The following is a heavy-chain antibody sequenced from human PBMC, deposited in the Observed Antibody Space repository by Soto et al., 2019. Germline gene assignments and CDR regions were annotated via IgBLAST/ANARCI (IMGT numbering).Heavy chain of an antibody. Sequence: EVQLLESGGGLEQPGGSLTLSCAASGVTFFNYAMTWVRQAPGKGLEWVSSIGGTGAPTKYADSVKDRFIISRDNSKNTVYLQLSSLRPEDTAVYYCGRVPNGNHIGAFAMWGQGTVVTVSS. CDR3: GRVPNGNHIGAFAM. V-gene: IGHV3-23*01. J-gene: IGHJ3*02. CDR2: IGGTGAPT. CDR1: GVTFFNYA. D-gene: IGHD2-8*01.